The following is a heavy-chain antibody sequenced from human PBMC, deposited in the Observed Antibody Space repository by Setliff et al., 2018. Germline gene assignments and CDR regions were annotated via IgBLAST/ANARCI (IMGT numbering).Heavy chain of an antibody. Sequence: ASVKVSCKVSGYTLTELSRHWVRQAPGKGLEWMGGVDPEDGETSYAQKFQGRVTMTEDSSTSTAYMELRSLRSDDTAIYYCARNIVPLNWGQGTLVTVSS. D-gene: IGHD5-12*01. CDR1: GYTLTELS. CDR3: ARNIVPLN. V-gene: IGHV1-24*01. J-gene: IGHJ4*02. CDR2: VDPEDGET.